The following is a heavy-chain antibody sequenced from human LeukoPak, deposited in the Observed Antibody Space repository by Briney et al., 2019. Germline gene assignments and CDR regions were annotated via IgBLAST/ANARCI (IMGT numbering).Heavy chain of an antibody. J-gene: IGHJ3*02. CDR3: ARSVSDAFDI. Sequence: KSSETLSLTCAVYGGSFSGHYWSWIRQPPGKGLEWIGEINHSGSTNYNPSLKSRVTISVDTSKNQFSLKLSSVTAADTAVYYCARSVSDAFDIWGQGTMVTVSS. V-gene: IGHV4-34*01. CDR1: GGSFSGHY. CDR2: INHSGST.